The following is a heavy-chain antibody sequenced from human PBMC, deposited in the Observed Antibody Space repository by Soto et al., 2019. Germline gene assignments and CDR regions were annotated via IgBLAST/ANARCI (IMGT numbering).Heavy chain of an antibody. J-gene: IGHJ6*02. D-gene: IGHD3-3*01. Sequence: GGSLRLSCAASGFTFSSYGMHWVRQAPGKGLEWVAVISYDGSNKYYADSVKGRFTISRDNSKNTLYLQMNSLRAEDTAVYYCAKELGRFLEWLNYGMDVWGQGTTVIVSS. CDR2: ISYDGSNK. V-gene: IGHV3-30*18. CDR3: AKELGRFLEWLNYGMDV. CDR1: GFTFSSYG.